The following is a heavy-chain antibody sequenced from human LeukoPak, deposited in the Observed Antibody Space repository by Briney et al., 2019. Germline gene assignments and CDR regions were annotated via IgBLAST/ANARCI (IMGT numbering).Heavy chain of an antibody. CDR1: GYTFTGYY. V-gene: IGHV1-2*02. CDR2: INPNSGGT. D-gene: IGHD2-15*01. Sequence: GASVKVSCKASGYTFTGYYMHWVRQAPGQGLEWMGWINPNSGGTNYAQKFQGRVTMTRDTSISTAYMELSRLRSDDTAVYYCARESPGGVVVAATPLDYWGQGTLVTVSS. J-gene: IGHJ4*02. CDR3: ARESPGGVVVAATPLDY.